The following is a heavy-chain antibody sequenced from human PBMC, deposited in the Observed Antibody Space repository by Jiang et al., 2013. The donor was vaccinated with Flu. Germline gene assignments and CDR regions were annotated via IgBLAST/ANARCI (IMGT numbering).Heavy chain of an antibody. Sequence: TFTSYAMNWVRQAPGQGLEWMGWINTNTGNPTYAQGFTGRFVFSLDTSVSTAYLQISSLKAEDTAVYYCAPSAAAGTWLDAFDIWGQGTMVTVSS. CDR2: INTNTGNP. CDR3: APSAAAGTWLDAFDI. CDR1: TFTSYA. D-gene: IGHD6-13*01. J-gene: IGHJ3*02. V-gene: IGHV7-4-1*02.